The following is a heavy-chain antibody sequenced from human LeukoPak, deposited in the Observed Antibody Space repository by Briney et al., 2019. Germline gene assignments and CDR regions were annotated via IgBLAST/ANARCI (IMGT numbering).Heavy chain of an antibody. J-gene: IGHJ4*02. CDR3: ACSATTAATSYFDY. Sequence: PGGSLRLSCAASGFTFSSYAIHWVRQAPGKGLEWVAIISYDGTNKYYADSVRGRFTISRDNSKNALYLQMNSLRAEDTAVYYCACSATTAATSYFDYWGQGTLVTVSS. CDR2: ISYDGTNK. V-gene: IGHV3-30-3*01. CDR1: GFTFSSYA. D-gene: IGHD2-15*01.